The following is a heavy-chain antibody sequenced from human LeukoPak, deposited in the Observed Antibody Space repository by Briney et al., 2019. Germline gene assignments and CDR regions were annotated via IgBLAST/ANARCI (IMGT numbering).Heavy chain of an antibody. CDR2: TRNKANSYTT. V-gene: IGHV3-72*01. Sequence: PGGSLRLSCAASGFTFSSYAMSWVRQAPGKGLEWVGRTRNKANSYTTEYAASVKGRFTISRDDSKNSLYLQMNSLKTEDTAVYYCAREGSAAFDIWGQGTMVTVSS. CDR1: GFTFSSYA. CDR3: AREGSAAFDI. J-gene: IGHJ3*02.